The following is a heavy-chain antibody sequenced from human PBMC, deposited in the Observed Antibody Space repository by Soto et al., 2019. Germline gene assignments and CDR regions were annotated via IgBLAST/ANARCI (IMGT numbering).Heavy chain of an antibody. D-gene: IGHD2-2*01. Sequence: ASETLSLTCAVSGGSISSGGYSWSWIRQPPGKGLEWIGYIYHSGSTYYNPSLKSRVTISVHRSKNQFSLKLSSVTAADTAVYYCARVHHQEGWCDRWGQVTLVTVSS. CDR3: ARVHHQEGWCDR. CDR1: GGSISSGGYS. J-gene: IGHJ5*02. V-gene: IGHV4-30-2*01. CDR2: IYHSGST.